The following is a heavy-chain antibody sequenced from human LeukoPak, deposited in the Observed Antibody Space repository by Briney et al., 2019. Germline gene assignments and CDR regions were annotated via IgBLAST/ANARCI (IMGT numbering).Heavy chain of an antibody. CDR2: VNPNSGNT. CDR3: ARVNTYYYGSGVSRAFHM. Sequence: ASVKISCKASGYTFTSYDINWVRQATGQGLEWMGWVNPNSGNTGYAQKFRGSVTMTRNISTATAYMELSSLKSDDTAVYYCARVNTYYYGSGVSRAFHMWGQGTMVTVSS. J-gene: IGHJ3*02. D-gene: IGHD3-10*01. CDR1: GYTFTSYD. V-gene: IGHV1-8*01.